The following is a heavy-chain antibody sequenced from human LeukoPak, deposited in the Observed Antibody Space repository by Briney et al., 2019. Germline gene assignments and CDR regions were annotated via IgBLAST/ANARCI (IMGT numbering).Heavy chain of an antibody. J-gene: IGHJ4*02. CDR3: ARQRYIVVVPAAMGVFDY. CDR2: IYYSGST. Sequence: SETLSLTCTVSGGSISSSSYYWGWLRQPPGKGLEWIVSIYYSGSTYYNPSLNRRTTISVNTSKNQFSLRLSSVTAADTAVYYCARQRYIVVVPAAMGVFDYWGQGTLVTVSS. CDR1: GGSISSSSYY. D-gene: IGHD2-2*01. V-gene: IGHV4-39*01.